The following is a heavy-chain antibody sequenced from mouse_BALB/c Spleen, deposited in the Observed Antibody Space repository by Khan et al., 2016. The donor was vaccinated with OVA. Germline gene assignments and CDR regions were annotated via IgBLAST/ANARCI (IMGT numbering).Heavy chain of an antibody. D-gene: IGHD2-1*01. J-gene: IGHJ3*01. CDR1: GFNIKDTY. Sequence: EVELVESGAELVKPGASVKLSCSASGFNIKDTYIHWMKQRPEQGLEWIGRIDPPNDDSKYGPKFQAKAPLTADTSSNTAYLQLSSLTSEDTAVYYCATRYGNPFAVWGQGTLVSVSA. CDR2: IDPPNDDS. V-gene: IGHV14-3*02. CDR3: ATRYGNPFAV.